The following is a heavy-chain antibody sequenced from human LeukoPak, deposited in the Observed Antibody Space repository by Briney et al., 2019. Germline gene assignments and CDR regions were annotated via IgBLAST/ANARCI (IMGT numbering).Heavy chain of an antibody. J-gene: IGHJ4*02. Sequence: GGSLRLSCAASGFTFSSYAMSCVRQAPGKGLEWVSAISGSGGSTYYADSVKGRFTISRDNAKNSLYLQMNSLRAEDTAVYYCARVSDGATLDYWGQGTLVTVSS. V-gene: IGHV3-23*01. CDR2: ISGSGGST. CDR3: ARVSDGATLDY. D-gene: IGHD1-26*01. CDR1: GFTFSSYA.